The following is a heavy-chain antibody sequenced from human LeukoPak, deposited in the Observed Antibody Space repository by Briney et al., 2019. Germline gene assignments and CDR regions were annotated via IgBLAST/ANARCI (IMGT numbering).Heavy chain of an antibody. J-gene: IGHJ6*04. CDR1: VYTLTELS. CDR2: FDPEDGET. V-gene: IGHV1-24*01. Sequence: ASVKVSCKVSVYTLTELSMHWVRQAPGKGLEWMGGFDPEDGETIYAQKFQGRVTMTEDTSTDTAYMELSSLRSEDTAVYYCTAAGTGYYGMDVWGKGTTVTVSS. D-gene: IGHD6-13*01. CDR3: TAAGTGYYGMDV.